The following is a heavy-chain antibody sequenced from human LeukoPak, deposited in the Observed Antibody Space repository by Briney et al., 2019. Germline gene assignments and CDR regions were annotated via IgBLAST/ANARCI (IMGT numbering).Heavy chain of an antibody. V-gene: IGHV3-23*01. J-gene: IGHJ4*02. D-gene: IGHD3-22*01. Sequence: PGGSLRLFCAASGFIFNNYAMSWVRQAPGKGLEWVSAISESGGETYHADSVKGRFTISRDTSKSTLYLQLNSLRAEDTAIYYCAKGIDSTGYYPFDYWGQGTLVTVSS. CDR3: AKGIDSTGYYPFDY. CDR1: GFIFNNYA. CDR2: ISESGGET.